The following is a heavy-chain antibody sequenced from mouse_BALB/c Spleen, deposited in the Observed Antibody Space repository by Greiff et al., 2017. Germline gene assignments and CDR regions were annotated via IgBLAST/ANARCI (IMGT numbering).Heavy chain of an antibody. J-gene: IGHJ2*01. CDR3: TRGAYGSDY. CDR1: GYTFTSYW. V-gene: IGHV1-69*02. D-gene: IGHD1-1*01. CDR2: IYPSDSYT. Sequence: QVQLQQSGAELVRPGASVKLSCKASGYTFTSYWINWVKQRPGQGLEWIGNIYPSDSYTNYNQKFKDKATLTVDKSSSTAYMQLSSPTSEDSAVYYCTRGAYGSDYWGQGTTLTVSS.